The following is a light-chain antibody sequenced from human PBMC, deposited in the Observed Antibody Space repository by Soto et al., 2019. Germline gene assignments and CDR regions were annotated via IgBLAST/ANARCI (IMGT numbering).Light chain of an antibody. CDR3: SSYTTSNTRQIV. V-gene: IGLV2-14*03. CDR2: DVT. Sequence: QSALTQPASVSGSPGQSITISCTGTSSDVGGYNYVSWYQHHPGKAPKLIIYDVTNRPSGVSNPFSGSQSSNTASLTISGLQPEDEADYYCSSYTTSNTRQIVFGTGTKLTVL. J-gene: IGLJ1*01. CDR1: SSDVGGYNY.